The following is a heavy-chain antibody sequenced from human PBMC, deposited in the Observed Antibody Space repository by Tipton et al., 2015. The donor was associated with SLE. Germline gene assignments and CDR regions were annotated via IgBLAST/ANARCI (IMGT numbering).Heavy chain of an antibody. J-gene: IGHJ5*01. Sequence: TLSLTCTVSNVSFRSSTYYWGWIRQPPGKGLEWIGSIYYRGNTYYNPSLKSRVTISVDTSKNQFSRKLSSVTAADTALYYCARGGSWFDSWGQGTPVTVSS. CDR2: IYYRGNT. CDR1: NVSFRSSTYY. D-gene: IGHD3-10*01. V-gene: IGHV4-39*07. CDR3: ARGGSWFDS.